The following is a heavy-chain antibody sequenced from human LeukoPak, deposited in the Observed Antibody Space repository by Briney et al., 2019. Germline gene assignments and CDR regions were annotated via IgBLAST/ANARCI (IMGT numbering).Heavy chain of an antibody. D-gene: IGHD2-21*01. CDR1: SGSISSNSHY. CDR3: AREEASVGDY. Sequence: PSETLSLTCTVSSGSISSNSHYWAWIRQPPGKGLEWIGSIHYGGSTFYSPSLKSRVTISVDTSKNQFSLILTSVTASDTAVYYCAREEASVGDYWGQGILVTVSS. J-gene: IGHJ4*02. CDR2: IHYGGST. V-gene: IGHV4-39*01.